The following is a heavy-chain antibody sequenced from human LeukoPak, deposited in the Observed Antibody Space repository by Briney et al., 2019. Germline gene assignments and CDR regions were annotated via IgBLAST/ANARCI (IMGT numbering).Heavy chain of an antibody. CDR1: GGSISTSNYY. J-gene: IGHJ4*02. CDR3: ATMTTVTMYSYYFDS. D-gene: IGHD4-11*01. V-gene: IGHV4-39*07. CDR2: IFYSGST. Sequence: SETLSLTCTVSGGSISTSNYYWGWIRQPPGKGLEWIGNIFYSGSTYYSPSLKSRVTISLDTSRNQFSLRLTSVTAADTAVYSCATMTTVTMYSYYFDSWGQGTLVTVSS.